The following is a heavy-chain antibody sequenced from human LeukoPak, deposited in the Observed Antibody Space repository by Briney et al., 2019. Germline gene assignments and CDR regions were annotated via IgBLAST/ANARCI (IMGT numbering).Heavy chain of an antibody. D-gene: IGHD1-1*01. Sequence: GRSLRLSCAASGFTFSSYAMHWVRQAPGKGLKWVAVISYDGSNKYYADSVKGRFTISRDNSKNTLYLQMNSLRAEDTAVYYCARGATGICFDYWGQGTLVTVSS. CDR2: ISYDGSNK. J-gene: IGHJ4*02. CDR3: ARGATGICFDY. V-gene: IGHV3-30-3*01. CDR1: GFTFSSYA.